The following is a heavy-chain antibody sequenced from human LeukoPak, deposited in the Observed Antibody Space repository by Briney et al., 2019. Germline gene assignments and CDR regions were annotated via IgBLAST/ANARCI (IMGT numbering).Heavy chain of an antibody. CDR3: ARLYYDSSGYYYHFDY. CDR1: GFTFSSYG. CDR2: ISSSGSTI. J-gene: IGHJ4*02. Sequence: GGSLRLSCAASGFTFSSYGMHWVRQAPGKGLEWVSYISSSGSTIYYADSVKGRFTISRDNAKNSLFLQMNSLRAEDTAVYYCARLYYDSSGYYYHFDYWGQGTLVTVSS. D-gene: IGHD3-22*01. V-gene: IGHV3-48*04.